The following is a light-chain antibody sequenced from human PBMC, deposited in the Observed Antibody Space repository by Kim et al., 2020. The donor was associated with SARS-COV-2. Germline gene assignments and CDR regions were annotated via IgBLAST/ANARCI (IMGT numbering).Light chain of an antibody. CDR1: QSIGTR. CDR3: QQSYSTPWLT. V-gene: IGKV1-39*01. Sequence: IQMTQSPSSLAASVGDRVSIACRASQSIGTRLNWYQQRPGKGPKLLIYAASTLKSGVPSRFSGTGSGTDFALTISSLQPEDFATYYCQQSYSTPWLTFGGGTKVDIK. J-gene: IGKJ4*01. CDR2: AAS.